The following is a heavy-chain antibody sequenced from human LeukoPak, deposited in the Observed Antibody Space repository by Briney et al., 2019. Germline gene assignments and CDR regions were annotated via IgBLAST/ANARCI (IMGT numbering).Heavy chain of an antibody. V-gene: IGHV1-46*01. J-gene: IGHJ4*02. D-gene: IGHD3-22*01. CDR3: ARDARPSYDTSGYYFPGDY. CDR1: GYTFTSFY. CDR2: INPSGGTT. Sequence: GASVKVSCKASGYTFTSFYIHWVRQAPGQGLEWMAIINPSGGTTRYAQKFQGRVTMTRDPSTGTVYMELSSLRSEDTAVYYCARDARPSYDTSGYYFPGDYWGQGTLVTVSS.